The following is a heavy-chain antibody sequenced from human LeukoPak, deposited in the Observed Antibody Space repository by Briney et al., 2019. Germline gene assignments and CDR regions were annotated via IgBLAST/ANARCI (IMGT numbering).Heavy chain of an antibody. CDR3: ARGPAAMKFDP. V-gene: IGHV4-30-4*08. J-gene: IGHJ5*02. Sequence: PSETLSLTCAVYGGSFSGYYWSWIRQPPGKGLEWIGYIYYSGSTYYNPSLKSRVTISVDTSKNQFSLKLSSVTAADTAVYYCARGPAAMKFDPWGQGTLVTVSS. CDR2: IYYSGST. D-gene: IGHD2-2*01. CDR1: GGSFSGYY.